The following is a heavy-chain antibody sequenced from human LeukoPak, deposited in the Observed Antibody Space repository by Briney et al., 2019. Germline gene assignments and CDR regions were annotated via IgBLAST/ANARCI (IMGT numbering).Heavy chain of an antibody. D-gene: IGHD3-22*01. CDR1: GYTFTSYY. J-gene: IGHJ4*02. CDR2: INPNSGGT. Sequence: ASVKVSCKASGYTFTSYYMHWVRQAPGQGLEWMGWINPNSGGTNYAQKFQGRVTMTRDTSISTAYMELSRLRSDDTAVYYCARPVNYYDSSGETTPFDYWGQGTLVTVSS. V-gene: IGHV1-2*02. CDR3: ARPVNYYDSSGETTPFDY.